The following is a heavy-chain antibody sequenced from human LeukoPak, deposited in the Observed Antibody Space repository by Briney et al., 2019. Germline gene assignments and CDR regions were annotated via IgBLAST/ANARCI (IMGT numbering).Heavy chain of an antibody. D-gene: IGHD6-6*01. CDR1: GGSISSSSFY. J-gene: IGHJ4*02. Sequence: SETLSLTCTVSGGSISSSSFYWGWIRQPPGKGLEWIGNIYYSGSTYYNPSLKSRVTISVDTSKNQFSLKLSSVTAADTAVYYCARHGRGGSSSYLVGYWGQGILVTVSS. V-gene: IGHV4-39*01. CDR3: ARHGRGGSSSYLVGY. CDR2: IYYSGST.